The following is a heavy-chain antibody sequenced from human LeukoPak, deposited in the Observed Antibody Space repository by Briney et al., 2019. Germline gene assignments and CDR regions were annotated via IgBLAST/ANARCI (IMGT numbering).Heavy chain of an antibody. CDR3: ARHGFGESPSYYYYGLDV. J-gene: IGHJ6*02. V-gene: IGHV4-39*01. Sequence: SETLSLTCIVSGGSISSNSYYWGWIRQPPGKGLEWIVSMYYSGSTYYNPSLKSRVTISVDTSKTQISLKLSSVTAADTAIYYCARHGFGESPSYYYYGLDVWGQGTTVTASS. CDR1: GGSISSNSYY. D-gene: IGHD3-10*01. CDR2: MYYSGST.